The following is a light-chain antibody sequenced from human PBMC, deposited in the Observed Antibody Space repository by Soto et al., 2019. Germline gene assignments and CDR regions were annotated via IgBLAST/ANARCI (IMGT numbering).Light chain of an antibody. CDR1: QSLLHSNGYNY. V-gene: IGKV2-28*01. CDR3: MQALQPPLT. CDR2: LVS. Sequence: EIVLTQSPLSLPVTPGEPASISCRSSQSLLHSNGYNYVDWYLQKPGQSPQLLIYLVSNRASGVPDRFSGRGSGTDFTLKLSRVEAEDVGLYYCMQALQPPLTFGQGTRLEIK. J-gene: IGKJ5*01.